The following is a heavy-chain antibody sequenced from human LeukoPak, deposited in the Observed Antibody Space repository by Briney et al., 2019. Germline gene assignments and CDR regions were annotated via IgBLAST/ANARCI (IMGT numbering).Heavy chain of an antibody. CDR1: GGSFSGYY. V-gene: IGHV4-34*01. CDR3: ARSWKDFWSGYYTGVFDY. Sequence: SETLSLTCAIYGGSFSGYYWSWIRQPPGKGLEWIGEINHSGSTNYNPSLKSRVTISVDTSKNQFSLKLSSVTAADTAVYYCARSWKDFWSGYYTGVFDYWGQGTLVTVSS. J-gene: IGHJ4*02. D-gene: IGHD3-3*01. CDR2: INHSGST.